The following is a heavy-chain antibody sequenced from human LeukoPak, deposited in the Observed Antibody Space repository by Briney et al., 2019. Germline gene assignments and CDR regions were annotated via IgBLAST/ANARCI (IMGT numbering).Heavy chain of an antibody. J-gene: IGHJ4*02. Sequence: GASVKVSCKASGYTFTSYDINWVRQATGQGLEWMGWMNPNSGNTGYAQKFQGRVTMTRNTSISTAYMELSSLRSEDTAVYYCARVRTMVRGVIRKSYYFDYWGQGTLVTVSS. CDR3: ARVRTMVRGVIRKSYYFDY. CDR2: MNPNSGNT. V-gene: IGHV1-8*01. CDR1: GYTFTSYD. D-gene: IGHD3-10*01.